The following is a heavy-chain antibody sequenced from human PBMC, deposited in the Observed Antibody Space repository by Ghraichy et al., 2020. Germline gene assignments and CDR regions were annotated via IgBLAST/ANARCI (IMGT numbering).Heavy chain of an antibody. CDR2: INPNSGGT. Sequence: ASVKVSCKASGYTFTANYMHWVRQAPGQGLEWMGWINPNSGGTNYAQKFQGRVTMTRDTSISTAYMELSRLRSDDTAVYYCAIWGKGSSGYYFDYWGQGTLVTVSS. V-gene: IGHV1-2*02. CDR1: GYTFTANY. J-gene: IGHJ4*02. CDR3: AIWGKGSSGYYFDY. D-gene: IGHD3-22*01.